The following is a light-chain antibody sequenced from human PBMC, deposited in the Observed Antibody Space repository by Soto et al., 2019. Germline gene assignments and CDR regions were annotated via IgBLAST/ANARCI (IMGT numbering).Light chain of an antibody. V-gene: IGLV2-14*01. CDR2: EVS. Sequence: QSVLTQPASVSGSPGQSITISCTGTSSDVGDYNSVSWYQQHPGKAPKLMIYEVSNRPSGVSNRFSGSKSGNTASLTISGLQAEDAADYYCSSYTSSSTYVFG. CDR3: SSYTSSSTYV. J-gene: IGLJ1*01. CDR1: SSDVGDYNS.